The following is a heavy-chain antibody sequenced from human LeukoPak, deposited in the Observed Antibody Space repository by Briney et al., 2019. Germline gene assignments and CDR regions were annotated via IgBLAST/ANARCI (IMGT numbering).Heavy chain of an antibody. D-gene: IGHD6-13*01. J-gene: IGHJ2*01. CDR3: ARTYSSSWYKHWYFDL. CDR1: GYTFTSYG. V-gene: IGHV1-18*01. CDR2: ISAYNGNT. Sequence: ASVKVSCKASGYTFTSYGISWVRQAPGQGLEWMGWISAYNGNTNYAQKLQGRVTMTTDASTSTAYMELRSLRSDDTAVYYCARTYSSSWYKHWYFDLWGRGTLVTVSS.